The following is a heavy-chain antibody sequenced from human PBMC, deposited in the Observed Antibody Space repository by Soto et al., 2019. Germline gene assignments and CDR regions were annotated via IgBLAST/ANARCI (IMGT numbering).Heavy chain of an antibody. CDR2: IIPIFGTA. Sequence: SVKVSCKASGGTFSSYAISWVRQAPGQGLEWMGGIIPIFGTANYAQKFQGRVTITADKSTSTAYMELSSLRSEDTAVYYCARDDLSAASYCSGGSCYRYWYFDLWGRGTLVTVSS. CDR1: GGTFSSYA. V-gene: IGHV1-69*06. CDR3: ARDDLSAASYCSGGSCYRYWYFDL. J-gene: IGHJ2*01. D-gene: IGHD2-15*01.